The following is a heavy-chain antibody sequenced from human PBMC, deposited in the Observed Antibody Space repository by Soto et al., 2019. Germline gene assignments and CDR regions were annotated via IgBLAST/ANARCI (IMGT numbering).Heavy chain of an antibody. CDR1: GFTFSSYA. V-gene: IGHV3-30-3*01. Sequence: GGSLRLSCAASGFTFSSYAMHWVRQAPGKGLEWVAVISYDGSNKYYADSVKGRFTIARDNSKNTLYLQMNSLRAEDTAVYYCARDGNVMLRPEYYFDYWGQGTLVTVSS. J-gene: IGHJ4*02. CDR2: ISYDGSNK. CDR3: ARDGNVMLRPEYYFDY. D-gene: IGHD2-15*01.